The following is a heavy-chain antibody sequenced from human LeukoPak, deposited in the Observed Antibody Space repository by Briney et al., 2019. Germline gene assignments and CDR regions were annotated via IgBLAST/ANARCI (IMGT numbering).Heavy chain of an antibody. Sequence: GGSLRLSCAASGSTFDDYAMHCGRQALGKGVVWGFLITVDGGSTYYADSVKGRFTTSRDNSKNALYLQVNSLRTADSALYYCAKDIRPGDNGADGFHFWGLGTMVTVSS. CDR2: ITVDGGST. V-gene: IGHV3-43*02. CDR1: GSTFDDYA. CDR3: AKDIRPGDNGADGFHF. D-gene: IGHD1-14*01. J-gene: IGHJ3*01.